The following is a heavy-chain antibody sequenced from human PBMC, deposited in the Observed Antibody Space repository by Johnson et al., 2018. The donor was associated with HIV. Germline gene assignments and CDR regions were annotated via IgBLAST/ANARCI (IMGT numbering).Heavy chain of an antibody. J-gene: IGHJ3*02. Sequence: VQLVESGGGVVQPGRSLRLSCAASGFTFSSYGMHWVRQAPGKGLEWVAVIWYDGSNKYYADSVKGRFNISRDNSKNTLYLQMNSLRAEDTAVYYCAKGMGVLLRIDAFDIWGQGTMVTVSS. CDR1: GFTFSSYG. V-gene: IGHV3-33*06. D-gene: IGHD1-26*01. CDR2: IWYDGSNK. CDR3: AKGMGVLLRIDAFDI.